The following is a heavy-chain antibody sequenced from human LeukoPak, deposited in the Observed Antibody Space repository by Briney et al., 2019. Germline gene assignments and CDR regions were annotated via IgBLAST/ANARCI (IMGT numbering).Heavy chain of an antibody. Sequence: SGTLSLTCTVSGGSISSSSYYWGWIRQPPGKGLEWIGSIYYSGSTYYNPSLKSRVTISVDTSKNQFSLKLSSVTAADTAVYYCAREERWLQSDYWGQGTLVTVSS. D-gene: IGHD5-24*01. J-gene: IGHJ4*02. CDR3: AREERWLQSDY. CDR1: GGSISSSSYY. CDR2: IYYSGST. V-gene: IGHV4-39*02.